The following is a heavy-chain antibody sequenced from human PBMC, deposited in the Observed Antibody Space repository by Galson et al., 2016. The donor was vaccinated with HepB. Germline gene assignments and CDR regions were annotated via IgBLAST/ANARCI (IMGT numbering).Heavy chain of an antibody. CDR2: ISRSGEST. J-gene: IGHJ6*04. CDR3: VQGSTAPAV. D-gene: IGHD1-26*01. V-gene: IGHV3-23*01. Sequence: SLRLSCAASGFTLSNYGMTWVRQAPGKGLEVVSSISRSGESTDYADSVKGRFTISRDNSKNPLSLQMNSLTADDTAIYYCVQGSTAPAVWGKGTTVTVSS. CDR1: GFTLSNYG.